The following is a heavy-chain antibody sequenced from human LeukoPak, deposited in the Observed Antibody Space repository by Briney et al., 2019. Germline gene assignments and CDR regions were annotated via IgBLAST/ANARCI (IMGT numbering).Heavy chain of an antibody. CDR3: ARDQYYDVSTYYEIDY. J-gene: IGHJ4*02. CDR1: GGSISSSNW. D-gene: IGHD3-22*01. Sequence: PSETLSLTCAVSGGSISSSNWWSWVRQPPGKGLEWIGSASYSGNTYYNPSLKSRVTILVDTSKNQFSLKMTSVTAADTAVYYCARDQYYDVSTYYEIDYWGQGTLVTVSS. CDR2: ASYSGNT. V-gene: IGHV4-4*02.